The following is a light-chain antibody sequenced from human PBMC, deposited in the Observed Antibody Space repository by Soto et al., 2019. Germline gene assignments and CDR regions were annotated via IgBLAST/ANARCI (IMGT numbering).Light chain of an antibody. V-gene: IGKV3D-15*01. CDR1: ENVGTN. CDR2: GSS. Sequence: IVMTQSPATLSVSPGEGVTLSCRASENVGTNLAWYQQKPGQAPRLPMYGSSTRATGIPATFSGSGSGTEFTLPISSLQSEESAVYYCQQYNNWGLSFGGGTRVEIK. J-gene: IGKJ4*01. CDR3: QQYNNWGLS.